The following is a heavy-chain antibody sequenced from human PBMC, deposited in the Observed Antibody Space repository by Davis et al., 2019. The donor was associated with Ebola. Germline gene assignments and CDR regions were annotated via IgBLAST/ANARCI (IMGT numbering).Heavy chain of an antibody. V-gene: IGHV3-21*01. CDR3: AREGYCSGGSCYQFDY. CDR2: ISRSSSYI. Sequence: GGSLRLSCAASGFTFSSYSMNWVRQAPGKGLEWVSSISRSSSYIYYTDSVKGRFTISRDNAKNSLYLHMNSLRAEDTAVYYCAREGYCSGGSCYQFDYWGQGTLVTVSS. CDR1: GFTFSSYS. D-gene: IGHD2-15*01. J-gene: IGHJ4*02.